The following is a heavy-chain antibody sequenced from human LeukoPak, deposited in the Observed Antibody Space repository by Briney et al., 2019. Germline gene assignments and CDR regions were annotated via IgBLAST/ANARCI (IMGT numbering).Heavy chain of an antibody. J-gene: IGHJ4*02. D-gene: IGHD6-19*01. CDR3: ARQTDHSSGWYYFDY. CDR1: GYSFTTHW. V-gene: IGHV5-51*01. CDR2: IYPGDSDT. Sequence: GESLKISCKGSGYSFTTHWIGWVRQMPGKGLEWMGIIYPGDSDTRYSPSFQGQVTISADKSISTAYLQWSSLKASDTAMYYCARQTDHSSGWYYFDYWGQGTLVTVSS.